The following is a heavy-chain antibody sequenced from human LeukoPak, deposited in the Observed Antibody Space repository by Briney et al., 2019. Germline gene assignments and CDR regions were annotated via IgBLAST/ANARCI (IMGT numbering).Heavy chain of an antibody. CDR3: AREAGGYEFDY. CDR1: GFTFSSYS. Sequence: GGSLRLSXAASGFTFSSYSMNWVRQAPGKGLEWVSSISSSSSYIYYADSVKGRFTISRDNAKNSLYLQMNSLRAEDTAMYYCAREAGGYEFDYWGQGTLVTVSS. D-gene: IGHD5-12*01. V-gene: IGHV3-21*01. CDR2: ISSSSSYI. J-gene: IGHJ4*02.